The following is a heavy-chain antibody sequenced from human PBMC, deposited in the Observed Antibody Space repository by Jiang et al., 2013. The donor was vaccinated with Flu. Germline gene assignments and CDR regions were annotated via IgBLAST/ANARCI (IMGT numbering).Heavy chain of an antibody. J-gene: IGHJ3*02. CDR1: GDSVSSNSAA. CDR2: TYYRSKWYN. CDR3: ASASYYDSSGYYYLFAFDI. V-gene: IGHV6-1*01. D-gene: IGHD3-22*01. Sequence: QTLSLTCAISGDSVSSNSAAWNWIRQSPSRGLEWLGRTYYRSKWYNDYAVSVKSRITINPDTSKNQFSLQLNSVTPEDTAVYYCASASYYDSSGYYYLFAFDIWGQGTMVTVSS.